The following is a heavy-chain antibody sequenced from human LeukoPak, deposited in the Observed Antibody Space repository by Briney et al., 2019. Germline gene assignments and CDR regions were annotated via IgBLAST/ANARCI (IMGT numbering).Heavy chain of an antibody. J-gene: IGHJ4*02. D-gene: IGHD6-19*01. CDR2: INPNSGGT. CDR3: ARPADSSGWYSPSDY. V-gene: IGHV1-2*02. Sequence: ASVKVSCKASGYTFTSYYMHWVRQAPGQGLEWMGWINPNSGGTNYAQKFQGRVTMTRDTSISTAYMELSRLRSDDTAVYYCARPADSSGWYSPSDYWGQGTLVTVSS. CDR1: GYTFTSYY.